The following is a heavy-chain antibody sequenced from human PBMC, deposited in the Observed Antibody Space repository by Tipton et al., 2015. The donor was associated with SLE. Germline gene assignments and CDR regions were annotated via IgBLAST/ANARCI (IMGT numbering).Heavy chain of an antibody. J-gene: IGHJ4*02. D-gene: IGHD6-19*01. CDR2: IYYSGST. CDR1: GGSISSSSYY. Sequence: LRLSCTVSGGSISSSSYYWGWIRQPPGKGLEWIGCIYYSGSTYYNPSLKSRVTISVDTSKNQFSLKLSSVTAADTAVYYCADYSSGGWGQGTLVTVSS. CDR3: ADYSSGG. V-gene: IGHV4-39*07.